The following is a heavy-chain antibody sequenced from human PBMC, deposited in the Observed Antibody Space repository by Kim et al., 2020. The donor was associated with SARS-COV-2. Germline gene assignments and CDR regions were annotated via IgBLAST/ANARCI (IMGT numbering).Heavy chain of an antibody. Sequence: YNPSHKGRVTISVDASKNQFSLKLSSVTAADTAVYYCARLRVGARRYFDYWGQGTLVTVSS. V-gene: IGHV4-4*08. J-gene: IGHJ4*02. D-gene: IGHD1-26*01. CDR3: ARLRVGARRYFDY.